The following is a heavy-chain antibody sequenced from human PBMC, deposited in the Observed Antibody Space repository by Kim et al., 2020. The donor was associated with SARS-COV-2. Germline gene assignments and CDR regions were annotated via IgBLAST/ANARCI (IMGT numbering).Heavy chain of an antibody. V-gene: IGHV4-34*01. J-gene: IGHJ6*02. D-gene: IGHD1-26*01. Sequence: LKSRVPISVDPSKNQFSLKLSSVTAADTAVYYCARGRGAGRYYYYGMDVWGQGTTVTVSS. CDR3: ARGRGAGRYYYYGMDV.